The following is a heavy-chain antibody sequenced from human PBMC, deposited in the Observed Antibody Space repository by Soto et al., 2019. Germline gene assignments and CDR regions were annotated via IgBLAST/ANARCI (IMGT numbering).Heavy chain of an antibody. CDR2: IYYSGST. V-gene: IGHV4-59*01. J-gene: IGHJ4*02. Sequence: SETLSLTSTVSGGTIISYYWSWIRQPPGKGLEWIGYIYYSGSTNYNPSLKSRVTISVDTSKNQFSLKLSSVTAADTAVYYCARVYGDCFDYWGQGTLVTVSS. D-gene: IGHD4-17*01. CDR1: GGTIISYY. CDR3: ARVYGDCFDY.